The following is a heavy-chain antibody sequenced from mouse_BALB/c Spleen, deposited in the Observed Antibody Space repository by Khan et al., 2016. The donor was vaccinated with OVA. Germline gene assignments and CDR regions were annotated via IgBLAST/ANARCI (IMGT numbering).Heavy chain of an antibody. Sequence: EVELVESGGDLVKPGGSLKLSCAVSGFTFSTYGMSWVRQTPDMRLEWVATISSGGHYTYYPDSVKGRFTISRDNAKNTLYLQVVSLKSEDTAIYYCARLAYYYNSEGVAYWGQGTLVTVSA. CDR1: GFTFSTYG. J-gene: IGHJ3*01. CDR2: ISSGGHYT. D-gene: IGHD1-1*01. V-gene: IGHV5-6*01. CDR3: ARLAYYYNSEGVAY.